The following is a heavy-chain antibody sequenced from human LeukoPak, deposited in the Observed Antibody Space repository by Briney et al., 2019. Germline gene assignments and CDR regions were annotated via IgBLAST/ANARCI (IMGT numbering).Heavy chain of an antibody. V-gene: IGHV3-11*04. J-gene: IGHJ4*02. CDR1: GFIFSDHY. D-gene: IGHD1-1*01. Sequence: KPGGSLRLSCAASGFIFSDHYMSLIRQAPGKGLECVSYISGNGDNIRYADSVKGRFIVSRDNAKNSLYLQMNSLRAEDTAVYYCSRDPRILDYWGQGTLVTVSS. CDR3: SRDPRILDY. CDR2: ISGNGDNI.